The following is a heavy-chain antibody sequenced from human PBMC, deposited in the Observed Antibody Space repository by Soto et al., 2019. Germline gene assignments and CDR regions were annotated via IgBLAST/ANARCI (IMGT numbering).Heavy chain of an antibody. V-gene: IGHV3-30*18. D-gene: IGHD1-7*01. CDR3: AKDRVGGTFYTPLAF. Sequence: SLRLSCQASGFNFDNYGMHWVRQAPGKGLEWVAVITYDGSFQYYADSVKGRFTISRDNSKNTLSLHLNTLKPEDTAVYHCAKDRVGGTFYTPLAFWGQGTLVTVSP. CDR1: GFNFDNYG. CDR2: ITYDGSFQ. J-gene: IGHJ4*02.